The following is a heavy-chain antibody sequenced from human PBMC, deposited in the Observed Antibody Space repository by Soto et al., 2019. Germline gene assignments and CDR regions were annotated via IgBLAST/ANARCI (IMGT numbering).Heavy chain of an antibody. V-gene: IGHV3-7*01. CDR3: ARDTGATVAGTFDF. D-gene: IGHD6-19*01. CDR1: GFLFDNFW. CDR2: IQQDGSET. J-gene: IGHJ4*02. Sequence: EVQLVQSGGGLVQPGGSLRLSCAASGFLFDNFWMTWVRQAPGKGLEWVANIQQDGSETYYVDSVKGRFTISRDNAKDSLYLQMNSLRAEDTAMYYCARDTGATVAGTFDFWGQGTLVTVSS.